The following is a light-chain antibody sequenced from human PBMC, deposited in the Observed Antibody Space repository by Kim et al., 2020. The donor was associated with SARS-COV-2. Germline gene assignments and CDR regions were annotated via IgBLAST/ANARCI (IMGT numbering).Light chain of an antibody. CDR3: SSYTSSSTVV. CDR2: DVS. CDR1: SSDVGGYNY. J-gene: IGLJ2*01. Sequence: GQSITISCTGTSSDVGGYNYVSWYQQHPGKAPKVMIYDVSKRPSGVSNRFSGSKSGNTASLTISGLQAEDEADYYCSSYTSSSTVVFGAGTKVTVL. V-gene: IGLV2-14*04.